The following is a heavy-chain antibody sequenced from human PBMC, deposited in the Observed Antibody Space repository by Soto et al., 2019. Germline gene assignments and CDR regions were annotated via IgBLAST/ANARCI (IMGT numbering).Heavy chain of an antibody. J-gene: IGHJ6*02. V-gene: IGHV3-33*01. Sequence: GGSLRLSCAASGFTFSSYGMHWVRQAPGKGLEWVAVIWYDGSNKYYADSVKGRFTISRDNSKNTLYLQMNSLRAEDTAVYYSARGLVAGDYYYYGMDVWGQGTTVTVSS. CDR2: IWYDGSNK. CDR1: GFTFSSYG. D-gene: IGHD6-19*01. CDR3: ARGLVAGDYYYYGMDV.